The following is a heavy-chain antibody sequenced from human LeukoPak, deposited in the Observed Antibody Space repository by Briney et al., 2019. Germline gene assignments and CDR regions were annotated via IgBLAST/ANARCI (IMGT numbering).Heavy chain of an antibody. J-gene: IGHJ4*02. CDR1: GGSFSGYY. Sequence: SETLSLTCAVYGGSFSGYYWSWIRQPPGKGLEWIGEINHSGSTNYNPSLKSRVTISVDTSKNQFSLKLSSVTAADTAVYYCARDYYYGSGSYYDLGYWGQGTLVTVSS. V-gene: IGHV4-34*01. D-gene: IGHD3-10*01. CDR2: INHSGST. CDR3: ARDYYYGSGSYYDLGY.